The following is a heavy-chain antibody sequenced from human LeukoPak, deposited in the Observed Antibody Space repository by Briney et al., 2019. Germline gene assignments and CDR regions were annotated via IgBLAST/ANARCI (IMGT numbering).Heavy chain of an antibody. D-gene: IGHD2-15*01. J-gene: IGHJ4*02. Sequence: SETLSLTCTVSGGSIRKSSYYWGWVRQPPGKGLEWIGSIYYSGNTYYNPSLKSRVTISVDTSKNQFSLKLRSVTAADTAVYYCARRHCSGGTCHPDYWGQGTLVTVSS. CDR1: GGSIRKSSYY. V-gene: IGHV4-39*01. CDR2: IYYSGNT. CDR3: ARRHCSGGTCHPDY.